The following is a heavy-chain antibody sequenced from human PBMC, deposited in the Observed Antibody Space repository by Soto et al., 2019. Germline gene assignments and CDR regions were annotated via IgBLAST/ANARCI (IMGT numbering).Heavy chain of an antibody. Sequence: PSETLSLTCTVSGGSISSYYWSWIRQPPGKGLEWIGYIYYSGSTNYNPSLKSRVTISVDTSKNQFSLKLNSMTAADTAVYYCASSGYYQNDFDYWGQGTLVTVSS. V-gene: IGHV4-59*08. D-gene: IGHD3-22*01. J-gene: IGHJ4*02. CDR1: GGSISSYY. CDR2: IYYSGST. CDR3: ASSGYYQNDFDY.